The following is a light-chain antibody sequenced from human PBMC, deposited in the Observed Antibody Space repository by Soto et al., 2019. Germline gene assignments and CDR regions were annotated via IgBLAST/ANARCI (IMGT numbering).Light chain of an antibody. CDR3: QQYGTYPPST. Sequence: DIVLTQSPGTLSLSPGERATLSCRASQSLSSSSSVWYQQKPGEAPRPLIYGASSRATGIPDRFSGSGAGTTFTLIISRLQPEDFAVYYCQQYGTYPPSTFGQGTKLEIK. CDR1: QSLSSSS. V-gene: IGKV3-20*01. CDR2: GAS. J-gene: IGKJ2*01.